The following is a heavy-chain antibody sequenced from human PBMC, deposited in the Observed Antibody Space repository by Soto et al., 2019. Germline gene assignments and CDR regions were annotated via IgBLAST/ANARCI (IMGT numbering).Heavy chain of an antibody. CDR2: IYYSGRT. CDR1: GGSISSYY. Sequence: QVQLQESGPGLVKPSETLSLTCTVSGGSISSYYWSWIRQPPEKGLEWIGYIYYSGRTKYIPCLQSRVTISVDTSKNQFSLKLSSVTAADTAVYYCARGRRQQLVLPYFDYWGQGTLVTVSS. V-gene: IGHV4-59*01. D-gene: IGHD6-13*01. J-gene: IGHJ4*02. CDR3: ARGRRQQLVLPYFDY.